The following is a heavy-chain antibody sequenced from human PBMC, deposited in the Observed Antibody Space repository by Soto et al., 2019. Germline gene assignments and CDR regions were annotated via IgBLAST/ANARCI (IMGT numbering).Heavy chain of an antibody. CDR2: MNPNSGNT. J-gene: IGHJ5*02. Sequence: QVQLVQSGSEVKKPGASVQVSCKSFGYSFTSFDVHWVRQASGQGLEWMGWMNPNSGNTDYAQRFQGRVPMPRNTSIHTAYMWLTCHTSDDMAVYYCARGDLFGNWSDPGGQGTLVTVSS. V-gene: IGHV1-8*02. D-gene: IGHD3-16*01. CDR3: ARGDLFGNWSDP. CDR1: GYSFTSFD.